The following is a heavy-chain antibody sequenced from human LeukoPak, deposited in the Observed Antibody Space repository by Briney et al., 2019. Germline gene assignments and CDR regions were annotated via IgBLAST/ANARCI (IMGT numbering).Heavy chain of an antibody. D-gene: IGHD2-15*01. CDR1: GGSISSRPYS. Sequence: SETLSLTCTVSGGSISSRPYSWGWIRQPPGKGLEWLGSFYYSGNTYYKPSLKSRVTISVDTSKNQFSLRLSSVTAADTAVYYCARGYCSGGSCYSYYYYNYMDVWGKGTTVTVSS. CDR3: ARGYCSGGSCYSYYYYNYMDV. CDR2: FYYSGNT. J-gene: IGHJ6*03. V-gene: IGHV4-39*07.